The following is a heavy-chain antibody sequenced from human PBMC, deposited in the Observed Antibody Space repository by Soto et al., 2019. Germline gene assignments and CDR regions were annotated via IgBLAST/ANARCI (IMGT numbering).Heavy chain of an antibody. J-gene: IGHJ4*01. V-gene: IGHV1-18*04. Sequence: AASMKVSCKASGYNFSTYGINWVRQAPGQRLEWLGWSNPYNGNTKYVQKFQDRVTLTTDTSATTAYMEVRSLRSDDTAMHFCARGWVHPLGRGPFDYWGHVTLVTVSS. CDR3: ARGWVHPLGRGPFDY. D-gene: IGHD3-16*01. CDR2: SNPYNGNT. CDR1: GYNFSTYG.